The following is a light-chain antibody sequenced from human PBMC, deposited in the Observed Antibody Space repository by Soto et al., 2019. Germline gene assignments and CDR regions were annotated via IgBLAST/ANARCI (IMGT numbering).Light chain of an antibody. J-gene: IGLJ3*02. CDR1: SSDVGSYNR. V-gene: IGLV2-18*01. CDR3: SLYTSSSTPNWV. Sequence: QSALTQPPSVSGSPGQSVTISCTGTSSDVGSYNRVSWYQQPPGTAPKLMIYEVSNRPSGVPDRFSGSKSGNTASLTISGLQAEDEADYYCSLYTSSSTPNWVFGGGTKLTVL. CDR2: EVS.